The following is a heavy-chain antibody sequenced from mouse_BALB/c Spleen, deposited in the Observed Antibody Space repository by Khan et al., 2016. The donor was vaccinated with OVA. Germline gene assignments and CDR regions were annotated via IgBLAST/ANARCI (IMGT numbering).Heavy chain of an antibody. CDR3: ARRGELFPWISY. CDR2: IYWDDDK. J-gene: IGHJ3*01. V-gene: IGHV8-12*01. CDR1: GFSLSSSGMG. Sequence: QVTLKESGPGILQPSQTLSLTCSFSGFSLSSSGMGVSWIRQPSGKGLEWLAHIYWDDDKRYNPSLKSRLTISKDTSSKQVFLKITSVDTADTATYYCARRGELFPWISYWGQGTLVTVSA. D-gene: IGHD1-1*01.